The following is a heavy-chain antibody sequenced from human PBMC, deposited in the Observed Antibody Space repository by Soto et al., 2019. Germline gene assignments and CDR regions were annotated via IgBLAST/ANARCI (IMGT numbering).Heavy chain of an antibody. V-gene: IGHV1-3*04. CDR2: NNSDTGYT. J-gene: IGHJ5*02. CDR3: VRGKEAGVWFDP. D-gene: IGHD3-10*01. CDR1: GFTFSHHS. Sequence: QVQLVQSGAEVTKPGASVQVSCKASGFTFSHHSIHWVRQAPGQRLEWMGWNNSDTGYTKYSQKFQARLTITWDSSAKTAYMELSSLQSEDTAVYYCVRGKEAGVWFDPWGQGTLVTVSS.